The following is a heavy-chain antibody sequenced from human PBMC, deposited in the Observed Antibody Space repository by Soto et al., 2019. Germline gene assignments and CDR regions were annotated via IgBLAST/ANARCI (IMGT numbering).Heavy chain of an antibody. J-gene: IGHJ4*02. CDR2: TYYRSKWYN. D-gene: IGHD1-1*01. V-gene: IGHV6-1*01. Sequence: SQTLSLTCAISGDSVSSNSAAWNWIRQSPSRGLEWLGRTYYRSKWYNDYAGSAKSRIIIDPDTSKNQYSLQLNSVTPEDTAVYYCAMGTGTFEYWGQGILVTVSS. CDR1: GDSVSSNSAA. CDR3: AMGTGTFEY.